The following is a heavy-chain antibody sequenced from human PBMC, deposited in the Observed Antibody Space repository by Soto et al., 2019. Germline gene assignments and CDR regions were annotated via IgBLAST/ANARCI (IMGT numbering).Heavy chain of an antibody. V-gene: IGHV3-48*01. CDR2: ISSSSSTI. J-gene: IGHJ4*02. D-gene: IGHD3-22*01. Sequence: GGSLRLSCAASGCTFSSYSMNWVRQAPGKGLEWVSYISSSSSTIYYADSVKGRFTISRDNAKNSLYLQMNSLRAEDTAVYYCAKPRGYYDSSGYPTPDYWGQGTLVTVSS. CDR1: GCTFSSYS. CDR3: AKPRGYYDSSGYPTPDY.